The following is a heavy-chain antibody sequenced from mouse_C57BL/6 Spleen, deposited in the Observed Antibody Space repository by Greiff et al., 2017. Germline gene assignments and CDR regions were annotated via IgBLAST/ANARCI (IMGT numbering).Heavy chain of an antibody. D-gene: IGHD1-1*01. CDR2: IRNKANGYTT. CDR3: ARYEGRGAMDH. J-gene: IGHJ4*01. CDR1: GFTFTDYY. V-gene: IGHV7-3*01. Sequence: EVKLMESGGGLVQPGGSLSLSCAASGFTFTDYYMSWVRQPPGKALEWLGFIRNKANGYTTEYSASVKGRFTISRDNSQSILYLQMNALRAEDSATYDCARYEGRGAMDHWCQGTSDTVSS.